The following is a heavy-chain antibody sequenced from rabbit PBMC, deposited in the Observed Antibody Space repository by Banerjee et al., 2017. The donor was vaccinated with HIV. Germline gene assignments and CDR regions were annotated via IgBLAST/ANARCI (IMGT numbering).Heavy chain of an antibody. D-gene: IGHD4-2*01. CDR2: IYTGSSGGT. CDR3: ARGADYAGDGCKL. V-gene: IGHV1S47*01. Sequence: QEQLVESGGGLVKPGASLTLTCKTSGFSFSSDYDMCWVRQAPGKGPEWIACIYTGSSGGTYYASWVNGRFTTSRSTSLNTVTLQMTSLTAADTATYFCARGADYAGDGCKLWGPGTLVTVS. CDR1: GFSFSSDYD. J-gene: IGHJ6*01.